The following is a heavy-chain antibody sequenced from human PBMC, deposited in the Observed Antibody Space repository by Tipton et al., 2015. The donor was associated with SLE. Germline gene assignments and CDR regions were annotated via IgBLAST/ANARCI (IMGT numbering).Heavy chain of an antibody. D-gene: IGHD5-12*01. V-gene: IGHV4-34*01. CDR2: INHSGHT. CDR1: GGSFSGYY. J-gene: IGHJ4*02. Sequence: LRLSCAVYGGSFSGYYWSWIRQPPGKGLEWIVEINHSGHTNYNLSLKSRVTMSMDTSKNQFSLKLSSVTAADTAVYYCARRQWGSGYDYFDYWGQGTLVTVSS. CDR3: ARRQWGSGYDYFDY.